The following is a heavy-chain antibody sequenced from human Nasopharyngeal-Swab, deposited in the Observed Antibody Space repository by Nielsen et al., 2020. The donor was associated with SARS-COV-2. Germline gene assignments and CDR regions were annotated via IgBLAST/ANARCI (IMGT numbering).Heavy chain of an antibody. CDR1: ELTVSSNY. CDR3: SRAGRDTLTGTPAYFDS. CDR2: IYSAGNT. D-gene: IGHD1-7*01. Sequence: GEALKISWAVSELTVSSNYMSWVRQAPGKGLEWVSVIYSAGNTFYADSVKGRFTISRHNSENTLYLQMNSLRGDDTAVYYCSRAGRDTLTGTPAYFDSWGQGTLVTVSS. J-gene: IGHJ4*02. V-gene: IGHV3-53*04.